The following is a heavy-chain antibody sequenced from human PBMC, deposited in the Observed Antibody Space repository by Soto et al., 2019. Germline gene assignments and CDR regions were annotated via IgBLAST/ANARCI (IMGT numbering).Heavy chain of an antibody. Sequence: QVQLVESGGGVVQPGRSLRLSCAASGFSFSSYGMHWVRQAPGKGLEWVAIILHDGSKEYYSDSVKGRFTISRDNSKNTVHLQMNSLRVEDTAMYYCATEPRYYAGSGWPGSWGLGTMVTVSS. CDR1: GFSFSSYG. D-gene: IGHD3-10*01. CDR2: ILHDGSKE. CDR3: ATEPRYYAGSGWPGS. V-gene: IGHV3-30*03. J-gene: IGHJ5*02.